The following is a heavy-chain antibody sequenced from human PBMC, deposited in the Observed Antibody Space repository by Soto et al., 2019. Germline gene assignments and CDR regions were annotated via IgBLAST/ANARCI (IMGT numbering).Heavy chain of an antibody. CDR1: GFTLTTYT. Sequence: EVQLVESGGGLVAPGGSLRLSCVASGFTLTTYTMNWVRQAPGTGPEWVSSINGRSNYKYYSESVKGRFTISRDNAQNSLFLQMSRLGPEDTAVYYCVREDGVVGASSAFDSWGQGTLVTVSS. CDR2: INGRSNYK. V-gene: IGHV3-21*02. D-gene: IGHD1-26*01. J-gene: IGHJ4*02. CDR3: VREDGVVGASSAFDS.